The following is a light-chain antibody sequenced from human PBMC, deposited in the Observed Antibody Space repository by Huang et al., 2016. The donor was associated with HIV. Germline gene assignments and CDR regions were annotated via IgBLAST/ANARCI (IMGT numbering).Light chain of an antibody. J-gene: IGKJ3*01. V-gene: IGKV4-1*01. CDR2: WAS. CDR1: RSLLHTDNQHY. Sequence: DIVMTQSPDSVGVSLGERATINCKSSRSLLHTDNQHYLAWYQQRPGQPPKLLIHWASIRKSGVPDRFIGSGYVTDFTLTISSLQAEDVAVYYCHQYHSSPFTFGPGTIVDIK. CDR3: HQYHSSPFT.